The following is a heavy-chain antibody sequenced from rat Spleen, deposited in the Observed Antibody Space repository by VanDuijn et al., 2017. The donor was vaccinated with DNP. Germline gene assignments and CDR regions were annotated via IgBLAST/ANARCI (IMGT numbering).Heavy chain of an antibody. Sequence: EVQLVETGGGLVQPGRSLKLSCVASGFTFSSFWMHWIRQTPGKGLAWVASITTDGGSTFYPDSVKGRFTVSRDNAENTIYLQMNSLRSEDTATYYCTRRIYYSGEVRAMDAWGQGTSVTVSS. J-gene: IGHJ4*01. CDR2: ITTDGGST. D-gene: IGHD1-1*01. CDR1: GFTFSSFW. CDR3: TRRIYYSGEVRAMDA. V-gene: IGHV5-58*01.